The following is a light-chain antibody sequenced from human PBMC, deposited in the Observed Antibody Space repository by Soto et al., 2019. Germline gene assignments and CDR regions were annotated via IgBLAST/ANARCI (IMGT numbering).Light chain of an antibody. V-gene: IGLV1-40*01. J-gene: IGLJ2*01. CDR2: GNT. CDR3: QSWDTSLSGSV. CDR1: SSNIGAGYD. Sequence: QSVLTQPPSVSGAPGQRVTISCTGSSSNIGAGYDVNWYQQLPGTAPKLLIYGNTNRPSGVPDRFSGSKSGTSGSLAISGLQTEDEADYYCQSWDTSLSGSVFGGGTKLTV.